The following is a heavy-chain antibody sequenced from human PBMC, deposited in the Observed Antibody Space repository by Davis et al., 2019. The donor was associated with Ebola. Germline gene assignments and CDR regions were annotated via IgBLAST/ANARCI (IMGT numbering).Heavy chain of an antibody. J-gene: IGHJ6*04. CDR2: INHSGST. D-gene: IGHD1-26*01. CDR1: GGSFSGFY. V-gene: IGHV4-34*01. CDR3: ARESVLSGYYYYYVMDV. Sequence: SETLSLTCVVNGGSFSGFYWSWIRQSPGKGLEWIGEINHSGSTTYNPSLRSRVTLSVDKSNKQFSLTLTSVTAADTAVYYCARESVLSGYYYYYVMDVWGKGTAVTVSS.